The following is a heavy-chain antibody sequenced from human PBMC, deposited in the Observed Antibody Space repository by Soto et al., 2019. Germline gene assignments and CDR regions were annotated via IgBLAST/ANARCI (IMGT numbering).Heavy chain of an antibody. CDR3: ARALIDGHYSLWFLDL. J-gene: IGHJ2*01. V-gene: IGHV3-33*01. CDR1: GFTFSSYA. CDR2: TWFDGSEK. D-gene: IGHD2-15*01. Sequence: QVQLVESGGDVVQSGRSLRLSCVTSGFTFSSYAMHWVRQAPDKGLEWVAVTWFDGSEKYYADSVRGRFNISKDTSKNTLYLQMNSLRAEDTAVYYCARALIDGHYSLWFLDLWGRGTQVIVSS.